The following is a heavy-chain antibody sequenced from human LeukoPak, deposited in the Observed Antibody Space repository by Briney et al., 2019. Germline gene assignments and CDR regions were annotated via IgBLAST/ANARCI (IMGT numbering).Heavy chain of an antibody. CDR2: MNPNSGNT. CDR3: ASGRGYSGYDLNAFDI. CDR1: GGTFSSYA. V-gene: IGHV1-8*03. Sequence: ASVKVSCKASGGTFSSYAISWVRQATGQGLEWMGWMNPNSGNTGYAQKFQGRVTITRNTSISTAYMELSSLRSEDTAVYYCASGRGYSGYDLNAFDIWGQGTMVTVSS. D-gene: IGHD5-12*01. J-gene: IGHJ3*02.